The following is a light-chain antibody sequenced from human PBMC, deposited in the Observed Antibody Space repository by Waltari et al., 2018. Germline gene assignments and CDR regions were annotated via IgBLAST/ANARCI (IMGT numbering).Light chain of an antibody. CDR1: QSVTRIS. V-gene: IGKV3-20*01. J-gene: IGKJ4*01. CDR3: QQYDGEVVT. Sequence: IVLTQSPGTLSLSPGERTTLSGRAIQSVTRISLSWYQQKLGQAPRLLLYGTSSRATVIPDRFSGSGSGTDFTLTISRLEPEDFAVYYCQQYDGEVVTFGGGTKVEI. CDR2: GTS.